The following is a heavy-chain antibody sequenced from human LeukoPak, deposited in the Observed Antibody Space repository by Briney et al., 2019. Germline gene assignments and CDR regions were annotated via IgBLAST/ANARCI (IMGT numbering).Heavy chain of an antibody. CDR1: GGSLSSYY. V-gene: IGHV4-4*09. CDR3: ARWTHSSSSHYYYYYYYMDV. CDR2: IYTSGST. Sequence: SETLSLTCTVSGGSLSSYYWSWIRQPPGEGLEWIGYIYTSGSTNYNPSLKSRVTISVDTSKNQFSLKLSSVTAADTAVYYCARWTHSSSSHYYYYYYYMDVWGKGTTVTVSS. D-gene: IGHD6-6*01. J-gene: IGHJ6*03.